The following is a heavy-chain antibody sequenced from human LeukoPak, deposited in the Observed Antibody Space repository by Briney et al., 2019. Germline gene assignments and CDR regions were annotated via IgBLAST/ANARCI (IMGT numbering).Heavy chain of an antibody. CDR2: IYPCGDST. J-gene: IGHJ4*01. Sequence: GGSLRLSCAASGFNFSTYSMIWVRQGPGKRLEWVSCIYPCGDSTFYADSVKGRFTISRDNSKNTLYLQMRRRITKGTAMYYFAKDVVPDSVWEIDYWDQGTLVTV. D-gene: IGHD6-19*01. V-gene: IGHV3-23*01. CDR1: GFNFSTYS. CDR3: AKDVVPDSVWEIDY.